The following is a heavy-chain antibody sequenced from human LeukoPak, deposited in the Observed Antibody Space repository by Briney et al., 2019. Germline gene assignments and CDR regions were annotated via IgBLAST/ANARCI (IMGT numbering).Heavy chain of an antibody. V-gene: IGHV3-23*01. CDR1: GFTFSSFA. CDR3: AKRKNSPGYSSLDQ. D-gene: IGHD2-15*01. J-gene: IGHJ4*02. CDR2: VSRTGSTK. Sequence: GGSLRLSCVASGFTFSSFALDWVRQAPGRGLEWISVVSRTGSTKYYADSVKGRFTVSRDNSKNTVYLQMNSLRVDDPAVYYCAKRKNSPGYSSLDQWGQGTLVTVSS.